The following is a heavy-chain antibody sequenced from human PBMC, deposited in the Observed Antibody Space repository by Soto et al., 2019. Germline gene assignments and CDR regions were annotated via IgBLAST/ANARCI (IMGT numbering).Heavy chain of an antibody. J-gene: IGHJ4*02. CDR3: ARDGNSNYAFDY. Sequence: SETLSLTCTVSGGSISSGGYYWSWIRQHPGKGLEWIGYIYYSGSTYYNPSLKSRVTISVDTSKNQFSLKLSSVTAADTAVYYCARDGNSNYAFDYWGQGTLVTVSS. CDR1: GGSISSGGYY. V-gene: IGHV4-31*03. D-gene: IGHD4-4*01. CDR2: IYYSGST.